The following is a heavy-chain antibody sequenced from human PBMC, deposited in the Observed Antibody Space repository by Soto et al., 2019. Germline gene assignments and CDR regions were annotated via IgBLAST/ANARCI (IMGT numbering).Heavy chain of an antibody. V-gene: IGHV3-23*01. CDR1: GFTFSSYA. Sequence: GGSLRLSCAASGFTFSSYAMSWVRQAPGKGLEWVSAISGSGGSTYYADSVKGRFTISRDNSKNTLYLQMNSLRAEDTAVYYCAKALRFLEWLLEEGHDAFDIWGQGTMVTVSS. CDR3: AKALRFLEWLLEEGHDAFDI. J-gene: IGHJ3*02. CDR2: ISGSGGST. D-gene: IGHD3-3*01.